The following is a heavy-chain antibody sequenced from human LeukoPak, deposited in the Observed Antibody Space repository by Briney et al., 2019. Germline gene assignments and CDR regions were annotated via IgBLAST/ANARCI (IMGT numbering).Heavy chain of an antibody. J-gene: IGHJ5*02. CDR2: IYHSGST. CDR1: GYSLSSGYY. V-gene: IGHV4-38-2*01. Sequence: SETLSLTCAVSGYSLSSGYYWGWIRQPPGKGLEWIGRIYHSGSTYNNPSLKSRVTISVDTSKNQFSLKLSSVTAADTAVYYCARAMVRGIWFHPWGQGTLVTVSS. D-gene: IGHD3-10*01. CDR3: ARAMVRGIWFHP.